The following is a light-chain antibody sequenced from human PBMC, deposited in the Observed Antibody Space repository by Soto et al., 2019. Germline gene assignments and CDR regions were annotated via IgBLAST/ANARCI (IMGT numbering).Light chain of an antibody. CDR2: RTS. J-gene: IGKJ1*01. CDR3: QQYDSSPRT. V-gene: IGKV3-20*01. CDR1: QSVSSSY. Sequence: EIVLTQSPGTLSLSPGDRATLSCRASQSVSSSYLAWYQQKPGQAPRLLIYRTSNRATGIPDRFSGSGSGTDFTLTISRLEPEDFAVYWCQQYDSSPRTFGQGTKVDI.